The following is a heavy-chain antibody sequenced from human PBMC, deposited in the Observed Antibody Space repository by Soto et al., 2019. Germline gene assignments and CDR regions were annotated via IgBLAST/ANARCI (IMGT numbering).Heavy chain of an antibody. CDR3: ARDHDCSSTSCYDPYYFDY. J-gene: IGHJ4*02. CDR1: GFTFSSYS. D-gene: IGHD2-2*01. CDR2: ISSSSSTI. Sequence: GGSLRLSCAASGFTFSSYSMNWVRQAPGKGLEWVSYISSSSSTIYYADSVKGRFTISRDNAKNSLYLQMNSLRAEDTAVYYCARDHDCSSTSCYDPYYFDYWGQGTLVTVSS. V-gene: IGHV3-48*01.